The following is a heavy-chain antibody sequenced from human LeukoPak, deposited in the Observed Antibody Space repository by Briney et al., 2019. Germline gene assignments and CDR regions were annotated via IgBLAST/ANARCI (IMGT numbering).Heavy chain of an antibody. CDR1: GGSISSSSYY. CDR3: ARQSRDGYNYKGNHFDY. Sequence: PSETLSLTCTVSGGSISSSSYYWGWIRQPPGKGLEWIGSIYYSGSTYYNPSLKSRVTISVDTSKNQFSLKLSSVTDAHTAVYYCARQSRDGYNYKGNHFDYWGQGTLVTVSS. CDR2: IYYSGST. V-gene: IGHV4-39*01. D-gene: IGHD5-24*01. J-gene: IGHJ4*02.